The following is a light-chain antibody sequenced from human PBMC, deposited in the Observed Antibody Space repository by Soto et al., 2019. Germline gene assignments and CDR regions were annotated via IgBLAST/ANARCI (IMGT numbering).Light chain of an antibody. J-gene: IGKJ1*01. V-gene: IGKV3-20*01. CDR1: QSVSSSY. Sequence: EIVLTQSPGTLSLSPGERATLSCRASQSVSSSYLAWYQQEPGQAPRLLIYGASSRATGIPDRFSGSGSGTDFTLTISRLEPEDFVVYYCQQYGSSFPTFGQGTKVDIK. CDR3: QQYGSSFPT. CDR2: GAS.